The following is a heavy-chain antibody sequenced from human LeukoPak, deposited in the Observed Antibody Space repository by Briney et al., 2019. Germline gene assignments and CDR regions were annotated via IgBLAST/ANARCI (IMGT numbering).Heavy chain of an antibody. J-gene: IGHJ4*02. V-gene: IGHV3-30*03. CDR2: ISYDGSNK. D-gene: IGHD1-26*01. CDR3: ARGTSGTFKSFDY. CDR1: GFTFSSYG. Sequence: GGSLRLSCAASGFTFSSYGMHWVRQAPGKGLEWVAVISYDGSNKYYADSVKGRFTISRDNSNNTLYLQINSLRAEDTAVYYCARGTSGTFKSFDYWGQGTLVTVSS.